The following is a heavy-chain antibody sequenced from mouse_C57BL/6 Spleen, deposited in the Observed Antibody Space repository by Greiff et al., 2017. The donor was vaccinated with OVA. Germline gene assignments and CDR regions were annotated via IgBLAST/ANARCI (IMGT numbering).Heavy chain of an antibody. D-gene: IGHD1-1*01. CDR3: AREDYYGSSLGYFDV. CDR2: IYPGRGNT. J-gene: IGHJ1*03. V-gene: IGHV1-76*01. CDR1: GYTFTDYY. Sequence: QVQLKESGAELVRPGASVKLSCKASGYTFTDYYINWVKQRPGQGLEWIARIYPGRGNTYYNEKFKGKATLTAEKSSSTAYMQLSSLTSEDSAVYFCAREDYYGSSLGYFDVWGTGTTVTVSS.